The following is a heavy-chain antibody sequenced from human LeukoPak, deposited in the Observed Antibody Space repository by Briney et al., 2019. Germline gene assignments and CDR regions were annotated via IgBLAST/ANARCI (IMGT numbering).Heavy chain of an antibody. Sequence: GESLKISCQASGYTFTSYWIGWVRQLPGKGLECMGIIYPDDSDTTYSPSFQGQVTISADKSFSTAYLQWSSLKASDTAIYYCARLGGDTYYFGSASYPNWYFDLWGRGTLVTVSS. CDR2: IYPDDSDT. D-gene: IGHD3-10*01. V-gene: IGHV5-51*01. CDR3: ARLGGDTYYFGSASYPNWYFDL. J-gene: IGHJ2*01. CDR1: GYTFTSYW.